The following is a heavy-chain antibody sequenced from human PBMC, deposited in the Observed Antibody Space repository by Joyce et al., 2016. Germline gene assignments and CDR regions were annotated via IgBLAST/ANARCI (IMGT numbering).Heavy chain of an antibody. Sequence: QVQLVQSGAEVKKPGSSVKVSCKASGVTFSDYAFTWVRQAPGQGLEWMGGIIPVYGTAKYEQKFQGRVTITADEATRTVYMELSSLRSEDTAVYYCARGGEWFGELSNWFDPWGQGTLVTVSS. CDR1: GVTFSDYA. D-gene: IGHD3-10*01. CDR2: IIPVYGTA. CDR3: ARGGEWFGELSNWFDP. J-gene: IGHJ5*02. V-gene: IGHV1-69*01.